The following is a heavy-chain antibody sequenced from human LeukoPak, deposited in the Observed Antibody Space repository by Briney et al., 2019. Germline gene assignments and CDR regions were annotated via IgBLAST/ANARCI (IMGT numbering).Heavy chain of an antibody. J-gene: IGHJ5*02. D-gene: IGHD3-10*02. CDR1: GGSISSNY. CDR3: ARFIPSSGIDP. V-gene: IGHV4-59*01. CDR2: SSYTGST. Sequence: SETLSLTCTVSGGSISSNYWSWIRQPPGKGLEWITYSSYTGSTNYNPSLKSRVTISVDTSKNQFFLRLRSVTAADTAVYYCARFIPSSGIDPWGQGTLVTVSS.